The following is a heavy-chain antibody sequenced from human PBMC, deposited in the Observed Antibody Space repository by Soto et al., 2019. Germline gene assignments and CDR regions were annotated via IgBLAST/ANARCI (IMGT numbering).Heavy chain of an antibody. CDR3: ARDVSPTY. V-gene: IGHV4-59*01. CDR2: IYYSGRP. Sequence: QVQLQESGPGLVKPSETLSLTCIVSGDSISPYYWTWIRQPPGKGLEWIGHIYYSGRPNYNPSLKSRVTISVDTSKSQFSLKLSSVTAADTAVYYCARDVSPTYWVQGMLVTVSS. CDR1: GDSISPYY. J-gene: IGHJ4*02.